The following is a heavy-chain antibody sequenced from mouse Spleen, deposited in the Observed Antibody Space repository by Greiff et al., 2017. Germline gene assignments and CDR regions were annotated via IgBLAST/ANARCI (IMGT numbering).Heavy chain of an antibody. CDR1: GYSFTGYY. CDR3: ARDPDY. CDR2: INPSTGGT. Sequence: VQLQQSGPELVKPRASVKISCKASGYSFTGYYMNWVKQSPEKSLEWIGEINPSTGGTTYNQKFKAKATLTVDKSSSTAYMQLKSLTSEDSAVYYCARDPDYWGQGTSVTVSS. J-gene: IGHJ4*01. V-gene: IGHV1-42*01.